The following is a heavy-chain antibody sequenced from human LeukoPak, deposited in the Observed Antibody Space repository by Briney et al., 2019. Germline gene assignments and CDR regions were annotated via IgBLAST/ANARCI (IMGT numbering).Heavy chain of an antibody. CDR1: GGSLDGYY. D-gene: IGHD3-9*01. CDR3: ARGGRSYYDILTGLLSLDY. V-gene: IGHV4-34*01. Sequence: PSETLSLTCGVYGGSLDGYYWTWIRQPPGKGLEWIGEINQSGSTNYNPSLKSRVTISVDASKNQFSLKLSSVTAADTAVYYCARGGRSYYDILTGLLSLDYWGQGTLVTVSS. CDR2: INQSGST. J-gene: IGHJ4*02.